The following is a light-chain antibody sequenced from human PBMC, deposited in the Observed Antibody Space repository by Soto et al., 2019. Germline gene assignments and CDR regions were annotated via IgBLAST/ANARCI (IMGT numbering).Light chain of an antibody. Sequence: QSVLTQPPSVSEAPRQRVTISCSGSSSNIGNNAVNWYQQLPGKAPKLLIYYDDLLPSGVSDRFSGSKSGTSASLAISGLQSEDEADYYCAAWDDSLLHVVFGGGTKPPS. CDR2: YDD. CDR3: AAWDDSLLHVV. CDR1: SSNIGNNA. V-gene: IGLV1-36*01. J-gene: IGLJ2*01.